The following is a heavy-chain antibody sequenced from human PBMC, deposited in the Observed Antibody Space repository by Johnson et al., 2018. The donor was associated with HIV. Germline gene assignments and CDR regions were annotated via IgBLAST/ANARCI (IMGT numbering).Heavy chain of an antibody. D-gene: IGHD6-19*01. V-gene: IGHV3-66*01. CDR1: GFTFDDYD. J-gene: IGHJ3*02. CDR2: IYRGGST. Sequence: VQLVESGGGVVRPGESLRLSCAASGFTFDDYDMTWVRQPPGKGLEWVSVIYRGGSTHFADSVKGRFPISRDNSKNTLYLQMNSLRAEDTAVYYCARDSAYSSGWYSGAFDIWGQGTMVTVSS. CDR3: ARDSAYSSGWYSGAFDI.